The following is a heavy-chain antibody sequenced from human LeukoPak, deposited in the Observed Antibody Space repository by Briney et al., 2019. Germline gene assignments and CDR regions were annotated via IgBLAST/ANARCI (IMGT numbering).Heavy chain of an antibody. D-gene: IGHD6-6*01. V-gene: IGHV3-33*01. J-gene: IGHJ6*02. CDR1: GFTFSSYG. Sequence: GALRLSCAASGFTFSSYGMHWVRQAPGKGLEWVAVIWYDGSNKYYADSVKGRFTISRDNSKNTLYLQMNSLRAEDTAVYYCASEPYSSSSGLWYYYYGMDVWGQGTTVTVSS. CDR2: IWYDGSNK. CDR3: ASEPYSSSSGLWYYYYGMDV.